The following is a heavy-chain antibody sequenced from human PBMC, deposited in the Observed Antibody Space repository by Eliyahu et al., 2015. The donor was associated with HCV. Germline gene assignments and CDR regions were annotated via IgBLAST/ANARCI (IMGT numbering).Heavy chain of an antibody. Sequence: QVQLQESGPGLVKPSETLSLTCXVSGXSISXYYWXWIRQPPGKGLEWIGYIYYSGSTNYNPSLKSRVTISLDTSKNQFSLKLSSVTAADTAVYYCARGRITTTIAFDYWGQGTLVTVSS. CDR1: GXSISXYY. D-gene: IGHD1-14*01. J-gene: IGHJ4*02. V-gene: IGHV4-59*01. CDR3: ARGRITTTIAFDY. CDR2: IYYSGST.